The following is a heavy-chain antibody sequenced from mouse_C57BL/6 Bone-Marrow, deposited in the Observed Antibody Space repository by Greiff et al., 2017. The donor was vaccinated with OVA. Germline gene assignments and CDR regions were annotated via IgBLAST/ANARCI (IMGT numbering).Heavy chain of an antibody. V-gene: IGHV7-3*01. D-gene: IGHD1-1*01. CDR1: GFTFTDYY. CDR3: ARYMDYYGSAYYYAMDY. Sequence: EVQLVESGGGLVQPGGSLSLSCAASGFTFTDYYMSWVRQPPGKALEWLGFIRNKANGYTTEYSASVQGRFTISRDNSQSILYLQMNALRAEDSATYYCARYMDYYGSAYYYAMDYWGQGTSVTVSS. CDR2: IRNKANGYTT. J-gene: IGHJ4*01.